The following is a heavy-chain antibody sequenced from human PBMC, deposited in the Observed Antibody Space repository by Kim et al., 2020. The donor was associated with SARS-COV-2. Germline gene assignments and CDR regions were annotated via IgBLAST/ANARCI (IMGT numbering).Heavy chain of an antibody. J-gene: IGHJ6*02. CDR1: GYTFTSYY. CDR2: INPSGGST. CDR3: AMGGTVTTEYYYYGMDV. D-gene: IGHD4-17*01. V-gene: IGHV1-46*01. Sequence: ASVKVSCKASGYTFTSYYMHWVRQAPGQGLEWMGIINPSGGSTSYAQKFQGRVTMTRDTSTSTVYMELSSLRSEDTAVYYCAMGGTVTTEYYYYGMDVWGQGTTVTVSS.